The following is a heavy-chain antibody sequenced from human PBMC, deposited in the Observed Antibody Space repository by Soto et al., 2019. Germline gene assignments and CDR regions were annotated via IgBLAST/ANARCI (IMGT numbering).Heavy chain of an antibody. Sequence: QVQLQESGPGLVKPSQTLSLTCTVSGGSVSSGGYYWSWIRQYPGKGLEWIGYIYRSGSTYYNPSLKSRLTMSVDTSKNQFSLKLSSVTAADTAMYYCARESVAGPFDYWGQGTLITVSS. CDR3: ARESVAGPFDY. CDR1: GGSVSSGGYY. V-gene: IGHV4-31*03. J-gene: IGHJ4*02. D-gene: IGHD6-19*01. CDR2: IYRSGST.